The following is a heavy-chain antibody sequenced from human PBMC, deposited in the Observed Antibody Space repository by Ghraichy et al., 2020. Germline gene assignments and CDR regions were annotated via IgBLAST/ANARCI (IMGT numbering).Heavy chain of an antibody. J-gene: IGHJ4*02. CDR2: ISAYNGNT. CDR3: ARDGVNYDSSGYYDY. Sequence: ASVKVSCKASGYTFTSYGISWVRQAPGQGLEWMGWISAYNGNTNYAQKLQGRVTMTTDTSTSTAYMELRSLRSDDTAVYYCARDGVNYDSSGYYDYWGQGTLVTVSS. CDR1: GYTFTSYG. V-gene: IGHV1-18*01. D-gene: IGHD3-22*01.